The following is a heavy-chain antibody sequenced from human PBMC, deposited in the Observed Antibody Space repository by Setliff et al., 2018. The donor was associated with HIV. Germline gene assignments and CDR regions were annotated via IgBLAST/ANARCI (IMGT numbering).Heavy chain of an antibody. J-gene: IGHJ6*02. CDR3: ARLGSGWSDSYYYAMDI. V-gene: IGHV1-18*01. D-gene: IGHD6-19*01. CDR1: GYTFTTYG. CDR2: ISPNFGHT. Sequence: AASVKVSCKASGYTFTTYGISWVRQAPGHGLEWMGWISPNFGHTKYAQRFLDRVTMTIDTATSRAYMELRSLRSDDTAVNFCARLGSGWSDSYYYAMDIWGQGTTVTVS.